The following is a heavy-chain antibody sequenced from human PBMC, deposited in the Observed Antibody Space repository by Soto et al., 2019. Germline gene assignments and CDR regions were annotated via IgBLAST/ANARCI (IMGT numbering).Heavy chain of an antibody. CDR2: VYYSGST. Sequence: QLQLPESGPGLVKPSETLSLTCTVSAGSSSSSNYYWGWIRQPPGKGLEWIGSVYYSGSTSYNSSLKSRVTISVDASKNQLSLRLSSVTAADTAVYYCASPTLGAFDSWGQWTMVTVSS. J-gene: IGHJ3*02. CDR1: AGSSSSSNYY. CDR3: ASPTLGAFDS. V-gene: IGHV4-39*01. D-gene: IGHD3-16*01.